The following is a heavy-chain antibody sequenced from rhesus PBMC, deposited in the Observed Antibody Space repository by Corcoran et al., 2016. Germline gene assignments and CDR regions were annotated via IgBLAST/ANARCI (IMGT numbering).Heavy chain of an antibody. CDR1: GFTFSSYG. CDR3: VRGFYGLDS. V-gene: IGHV3-54*02. CDR2: ISFDESKK. J-gene: IGHJ6*01. Sequence: EVQLVETGGGLVQPGGSLKLSCAASGFTFSSYGIHWVRQAPGKGLEWVAFISFDESKKYYADSMTDRLTISRDNSKNMVYLQMNNLKLEDTAVYYCVRGFYGLDSWGQGVVVTVSS.